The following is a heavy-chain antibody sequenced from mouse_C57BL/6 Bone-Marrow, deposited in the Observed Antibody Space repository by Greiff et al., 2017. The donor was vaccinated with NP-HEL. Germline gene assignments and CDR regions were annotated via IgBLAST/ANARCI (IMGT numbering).Heavy chain of an antibody. CDR3: ARNDGYHWYFDV. D-gene: IGHD2-3*01. Sequence: QVQLQQPGAELVKPGASVKMSCKASGYTFTSYCITWVKQRPGQGLEWIGDIYPGSGSTNYNEKFKSKATLTVDTSSSTAYMQLSSLTSEDSAVYYCARNDGYHWYFDVWGTGTTVTVSS. CDR1: GYTFTSYC. CDR2: IYPGSGST. V-gene: IGHV1-55*01. J-gene: IGHJ1*03.